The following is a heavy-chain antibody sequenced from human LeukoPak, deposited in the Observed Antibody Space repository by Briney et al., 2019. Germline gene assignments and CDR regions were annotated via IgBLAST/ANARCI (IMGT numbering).Heavy chain of an antibody. D-gene: IGHD5-24*01. CDR2: IIPILGIA. J-gene: IGHJ4*02. CDR1: GGTFSSYA. CDR3: ARGRDGYNEVFDY. Sequence: SVKVSCKASGGTFSSYAISWVRQAPGQGLEWMGRIIPILGIANYAQKFQGRVTITADKSTSTAYMELSSLRSYDTAVYYCARGRDGYNEVFDYWGQGTLVTVSS. V-gene: IGHV1-69*04.